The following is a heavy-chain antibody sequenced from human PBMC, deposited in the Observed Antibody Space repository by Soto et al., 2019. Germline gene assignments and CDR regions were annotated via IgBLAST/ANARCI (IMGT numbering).Heavy chain of an antibody. CDR1: GASISKTSSY. CDR2: INYSGTA. J-gene: IGHJ2*01. Sequence: QVELQQSGPGLVKPSETLSLTCTVSGASISKTSSYWGWIRQPPGKGLEWIGSINYSGTAYYNPSLKSRVTISVDTTRSQFSQRLTSVTAADSAFYFCARLVNVPSWYFDLWGREKPVIVSS. V-gene: IGHV4-39*01. D-gene: IGHD3-10*02. CDR3: ARLVNVPSWYFDL.